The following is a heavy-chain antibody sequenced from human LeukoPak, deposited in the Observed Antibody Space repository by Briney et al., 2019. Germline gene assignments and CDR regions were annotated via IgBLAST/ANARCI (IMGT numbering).Heavy chain of an antibody. CDR1: GGSVSSGSYY. J-gene: IGHJ4*02. CDR2: VSYNGRT. V-gene: IGHV4-61*01. CDR3: ARTSSGSYLGY. D-gene: IGHD1-26*01. Sequence: SETLSLTCTVSGGSVSSGSYYWSWIRQPPGKGLEWIGYVSYNGRTNYNPSLKSRVTVSADTSTNQFFLKLSSVTAADTAVYYCARTSSGSYLGYWGRGTLVTVSS.